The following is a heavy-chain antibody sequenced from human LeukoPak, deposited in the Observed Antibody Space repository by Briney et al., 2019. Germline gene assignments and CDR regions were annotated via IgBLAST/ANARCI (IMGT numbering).Heavy chain of an antibody. Sequence: PGGSLRLSCAASGFTFSNYAMHWVRQAPGKGLEWVSYISSGSSKIDYADSVKGRFTISRDNTKNSLYLQMNSLRAEDTAVYYCAKCMHDYGDYGHNDAFDIWGQGTMVTVSS. J-gene: IGHJ3*02. CDR2: ISSGSSKI. CDR3: AKCMHDYGDYGHNDAFDI. D-gene: IGHD4-17*01. V-gene: IGHV3-48*01. CDR1: GFTFSNYA.